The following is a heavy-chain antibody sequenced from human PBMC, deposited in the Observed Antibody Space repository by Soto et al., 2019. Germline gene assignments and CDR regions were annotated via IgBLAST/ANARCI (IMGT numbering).Heavy chain of an antibody. J-gene: IGHJ4*02. CDR2: IYRSGNT. Sequence: QVQLQESGPGLVKPSQTLSLTCTVSGGSISNGGYYWSWIRQHPGEGLEWIGYIYRSGNTYYNPYLKSAVHISLDTSKNQFSLKLSSVTAADTAVYYWATHRLWLEELALESWGKGTLVTVYS. V-gene: IGHV4-31*01. D-gene: IGHD3-10*01. CDR1: GGSISNGGYY. CDR3: ATHRLWLEELALES.